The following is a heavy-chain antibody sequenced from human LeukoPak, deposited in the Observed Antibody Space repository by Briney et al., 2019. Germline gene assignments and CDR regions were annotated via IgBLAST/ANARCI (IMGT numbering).Heavy chain of an antibody. CDR3: ARDADWGYDAYDI. Sequence: SQTLSLTCAISGDGLSVSSDVWNWVRQSPSRGLEWLGRTYHKSKWHNDYAVSVKSRITISPDTSKNQFSLHLNSVTLEDTAVYYCARDADWGYDAYDIWGQGTMVTVSS. D-gene: IGHD7-27*01. V-gene: IGHV6-1*01. CDR1: GDGLSVSSDV. CDR2: TYHKSKWHN. J-gene: IGHJ3*02.